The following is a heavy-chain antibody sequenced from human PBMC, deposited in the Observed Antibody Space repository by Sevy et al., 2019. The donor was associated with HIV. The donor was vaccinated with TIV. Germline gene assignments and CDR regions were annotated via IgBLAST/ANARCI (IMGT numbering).Heavy chain of an antibody. V-gene: IGHV3-30*04. CDR3: ARPKYSSGWYYYYGMDV. D-gene: IGHD6-19*01. CDR2: ISYDGSNK. Sequence: GGSLRLSCVASGFTFSSYAMHWVRQAPGKGLEWVAVISYDGSNKYYADSVKGRFTISRDNSKNTLYLQMNSLRAEDTAVYYCARPKYSSGWYYYYGMDVWGQGTTVTVSS. CDR1: GFTFSSYA. J-gene: IGHJ6*02.